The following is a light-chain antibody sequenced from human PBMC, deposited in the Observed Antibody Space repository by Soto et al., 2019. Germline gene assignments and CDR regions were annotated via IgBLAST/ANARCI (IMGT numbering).Light chain of an antibody. J-gene: IGLJ2*01. CDR3: GTWDSSLSAVV. V-gene: IGLV1-51*01. Sequence: QSVLTQPPSVSAAPGQKVTISCSGSSSNIGDNYVSWYQQLPGTAPKHLIYDDNKRPSGIPDRFSGSESGTSATLGITGLQTGDEADYYCGTWDSSLSAVVFGGGTKLTVL. CDR2: DDN. CDR1: SSNIGDNY.